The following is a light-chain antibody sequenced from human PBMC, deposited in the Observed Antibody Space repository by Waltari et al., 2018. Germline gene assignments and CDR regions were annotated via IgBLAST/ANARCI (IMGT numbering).Light chain of an antibody. Sequence: QSALTQPASVSGSPGQSITISCTGTSSDIGGYRYVSWYQHHLGEAPKLMIYEVTNRPSGISDRFSGSKSGNTASLTISGLQIEDEADYYCSSYTSDSTWVFGGGT. V-gene: IGLV2-14*01. J-gene: IGLJ3*02. CDR2: EVT. CDR3: SSYTSDSTWV. CDR1: SSDIGGYRY.